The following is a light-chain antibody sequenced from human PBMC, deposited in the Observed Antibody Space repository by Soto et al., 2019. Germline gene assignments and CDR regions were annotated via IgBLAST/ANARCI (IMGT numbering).Light chain of an antibody. CDR3: MQGTHWPIT. J-gene: IGKJ5*01. CDR2: KVS. CDR1: QSLVHSDGIAY. Sequence: DVVMTHSPLSLPVTLVQPASISCRSNQSLVHSDGIAYFSWFQQRPGRSPRRLIYKVSNRDCGVPARFSGSGSGTGFALKISRVEAEDVGVYYCMQGTHWPITFGQGTRLEIK. V-gene: IGKV2-30*02.